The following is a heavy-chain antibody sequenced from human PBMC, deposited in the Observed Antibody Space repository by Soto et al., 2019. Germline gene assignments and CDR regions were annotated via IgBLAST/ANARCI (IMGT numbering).Heavy chain of an antibody. D-gene: IGHD6-6*01. CDR3: ARVVRYYGMDF. CDR1: DGSCSGYC. Sequence: PXXTLSLPSAVYDGSCSGYCCRCILQPPGKGLEWIGEINHSGSTNYNPSLKSRVTISVDTSKNQFSLKLRSVTAAYTAVYYCARVVRYYGMDFWGQGTTVTVSS. CDR2: INHSGST. V-gene: IGHV4-34*01. J-gene: IGHJ6*02.